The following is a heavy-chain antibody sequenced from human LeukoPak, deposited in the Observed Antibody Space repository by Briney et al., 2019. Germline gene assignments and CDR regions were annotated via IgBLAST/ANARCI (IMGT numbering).Heavy chain of an antibody. CDR2: ISYDGSNK. CDR1: GFTFSSYG. D-gene: IGHD6-13*01. V-gene: IGHV3-30*18. Sequence: GRSLRLSCAASGFTFSSYGMHWVRQAPGKGLEWVAVISYDGSNKYYADSVKGRFAISRDNSKNTLYLQMNSLRAEDTAVYYCAKSIRGIADFDYWGQGTLVTVSS. CDR3: AKSIRGIADFDY. J-gene: IGHJ4*02.